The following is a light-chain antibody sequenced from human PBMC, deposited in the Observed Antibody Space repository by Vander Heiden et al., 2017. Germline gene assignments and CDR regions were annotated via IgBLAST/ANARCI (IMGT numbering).Light chain of an antibody. V-gene: IGLV2-14*01. CDR2: DVS. CDR3: TAYTSSSRLV. Sequence: QSALPQPASVSGSPGQSITISCTGPSSDVGGYNSVSWYQQHPGTAPTLMIYDVSKRPSGVSNRFSGSNAGTTACLTIAGLQAEDEADYYCTAYTSSSRLVVGGGTKLTVL. CDR1: SSDVGGYNS. J-gene: IGLJ3*02.